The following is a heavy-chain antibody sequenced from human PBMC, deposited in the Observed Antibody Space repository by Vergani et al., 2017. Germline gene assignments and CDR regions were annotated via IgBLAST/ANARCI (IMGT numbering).Heavy chain of an antibody. CDR2: IIPILGIA. V-gene: IGHV1-69*02. Sequence: QVQLVQSGAEVKKPGSSVKVSCKASGGTFSSYTTSWVRQAPGQGLEWMGRIIPILGIANYAQKFQGRVTITADKSTSTAYMELSSLRSEDTAVYYCALWFGETYSGDELGYFDYWGQGTLVTVSS. CDR1: GGTFSSYT. D-gene: IGHD3-10*01. J-gene: IGHJ4*02. CDR3: ALWFGETYSGDELGYFDY.